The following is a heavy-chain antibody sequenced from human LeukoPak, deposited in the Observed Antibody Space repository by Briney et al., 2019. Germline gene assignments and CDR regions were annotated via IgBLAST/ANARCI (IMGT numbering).Heavy chain of an antibody. CDR3: AKDYEPLVGVHRWGDWFDP. V-gene: IGHV3-48*03. CDR2: ISSSGSTI. CDR1: GFTFSSYE. J-gene: IGHJ5*02. D-gene: IGHD1-26*01. Sequence: GGSLRLSCAASGFTFSSYEMNWFRQAPGKGLEWVSYISSSGSTIYYADSVKGRFTISRDNAKNSLCLQMNSLRAEDTAVYYCAKDYEPLVGVHRWGDWFDPWGQGTLVTVSS.